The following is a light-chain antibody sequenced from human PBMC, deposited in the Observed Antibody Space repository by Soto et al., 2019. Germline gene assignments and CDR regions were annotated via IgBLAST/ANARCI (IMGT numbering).Light chain of an antibody. CDR2: AAS. V-gene: IGKV1-12*01. J-gene: IGKJ4*01. CDR1: QDISTY. CDR3: QQTNSFPLT. Sequence: DIQMTQSPSSVSASVGDIVTITCRASQDISTYLAWYQQRPGKAPNLLIYAASTLQSGVPSRFSGSGSGTDFSLTISSLQPEDSATYYCQQTNSFPLTFSGGTKVEIK.